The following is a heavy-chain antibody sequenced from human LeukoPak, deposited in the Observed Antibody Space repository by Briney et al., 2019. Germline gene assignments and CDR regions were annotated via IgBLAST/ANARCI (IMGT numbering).Heavy chain of an antibody. D-gene: IGHD2-21*02. CDR1: GDSINSYY. V-gene: IGHV4-59*08. CDR3: ARLGQFCGGDCYPPSFDY. CDR2: IYYSGST. Sequence: SETLSLTCTVSGDSINSYYWSWIRQPPGKGLEWIGYIYYSGSTNYNPSLESRLTISIDTSKNQFSLKLNSVTAADTAVYYCARLGQFCGGDCYPPSFDYWGQGTLVTVSS. J-gene: IGHJ4*02.